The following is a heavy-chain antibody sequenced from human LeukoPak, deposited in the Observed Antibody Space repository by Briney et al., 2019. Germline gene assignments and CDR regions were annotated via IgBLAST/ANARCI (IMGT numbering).Heavy chain of an antibody. CDR3: ARDSYYYDSSGYPL. CDR2: IYYSGST. Sequence: SETLSLTCTVSGGSISSSSYYWGWIRQPPGKGLEWIGSIYYSGSTYYNPSLKSRVTISVDTSKNQFSLKLSSVTAADTAVYYCARDSYYYDSSGYPLWGQGTLVTVSS. V-gene: IGHV4-39*07. J-gene: IGHJ4*02. CDR1: GGSISSSSYY. D-gene: IGHD3-22*01.